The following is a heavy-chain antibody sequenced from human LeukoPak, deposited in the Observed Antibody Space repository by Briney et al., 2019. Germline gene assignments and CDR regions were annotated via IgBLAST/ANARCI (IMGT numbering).Heavy chain of an antibody. Sequence: ASVKVSCKASGHTFTNYGITWVRQAPGQGLEWMGWISAYNGNTNYAQKFQGRVTMTRDTSISTAYMDMSSLRSDDTAVYYCARNLWFGESSDAFDMWGQGTMVTVSS. V-gene: IGHV1-18*01. CDR1: GHTFTNYG. CDR3: ARNLWFGESSDAFDM. D-gene: IGHD3-10*01. J-gene: IGHJ3*02. CDR2: ISAYNGNT.